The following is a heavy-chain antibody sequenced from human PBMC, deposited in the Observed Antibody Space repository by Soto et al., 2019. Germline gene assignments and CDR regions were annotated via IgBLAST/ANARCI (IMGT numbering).Heavy chain of an antibody. Sequence: GGSLRLSCAASGFTFDDYAMHWVRQVPGKGLEWVSGITWNSGDIGYADSVRGRFTISRDNAERSLYLQMNSLRPEDTALYYCAKGGGYYYDSDGSGGVEYWGQGMLVTVSS. J-gene: IGHJ4*02. CDR2: ITWNSGDI. CDR1: GFTFDDYA. V-gene: IGHV3-9*01. CDR3: AKGGGYYYDSDGSGGVEY. D-gene: IGHD3-22*01.